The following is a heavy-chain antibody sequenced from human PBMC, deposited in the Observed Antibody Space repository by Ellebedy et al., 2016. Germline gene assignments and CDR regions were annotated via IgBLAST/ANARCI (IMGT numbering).Heavy chain of an antibody. D-gene: IGHD4-17*01. CDR1: GGSISSSNW. CDR3: ARGLTTVTTNWFDP. J-gene: IGHJ5*02. Sequence: SETLSLTXAVSGGSISSSNWWSWVRQPPGKGLEWIGEIYHSGSTNYNPSLKSRVTISVDTSKNQFSLKLSSVTAADTAVYYCARGLTTVTTNWFDPWGQGTLVTVSS. CDR2: IYHSGST. V-gene: IGHV4-4*02.